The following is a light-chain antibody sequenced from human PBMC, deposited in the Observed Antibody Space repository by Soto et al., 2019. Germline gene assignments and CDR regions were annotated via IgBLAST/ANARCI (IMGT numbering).Light chain of an antibody. CDR2: GVR. CDR3: SSYTTTNTHVV. CDR1: SSDLDYGY. V-gene: IGLV2-14*01. J-gene: IGLJ2*01. Sequence: QSALTQPASVSGSPGQSITISCTRTSSDLDYGYVAWYQQYPGKAPKLIIYGVRNWPSGVPNRFSGSMSGNTASLTISGLQAEDEADYYCSSYTTTNTHVVFGGGTQLTVL.